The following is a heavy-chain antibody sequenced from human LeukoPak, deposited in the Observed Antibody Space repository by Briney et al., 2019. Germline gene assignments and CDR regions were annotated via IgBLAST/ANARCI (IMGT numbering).Heavy chain of an antibody. CDR3: ARQGWSIPFYYYYYMDV. Sequence: SETLSLTCTVSGGSIYGYYWSWVRQPPGKALEWIGYIYFSGSTNYNPSLKSRAIISINTSKSQFSLKLSSVTAADTAVYYCARQGWSIPFYYYYYMDVWGKGTTVTISS. CDR1: GGSIYGYY. D-gene: IGHD2-15*01. V-gene: IGHV4-59*08. CDR2: IYFSGST. J-gene: IGHJ6*03.